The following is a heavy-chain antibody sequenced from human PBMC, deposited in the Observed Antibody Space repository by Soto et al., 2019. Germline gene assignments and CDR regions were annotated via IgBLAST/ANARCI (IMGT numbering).Heavy chain of an antibody. CDR3: AGHKAFYYDNSGA. V-gene: IGHV5-10-1*01. CDR2: IDPSDSYT. J-gene: IGHJ5*02. Sequence: LGESLKISCKGSGYSFTSYWISWVRQMPGKGLEWMGRIDPSDSYTNYSPSFQGHVTMSADKSINTAYLQWSSLKASDSAMYYCAGHKAFYYDNSGAWGQGSLVTVFS. D-gene: IGHD3-22*01. CDR1: GYSFTSYW.